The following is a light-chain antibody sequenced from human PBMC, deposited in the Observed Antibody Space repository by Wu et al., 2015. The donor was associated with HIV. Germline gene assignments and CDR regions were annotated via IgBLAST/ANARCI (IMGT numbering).Light chain of an antibody. V-gene: IGKV3-20*01. CDR1: QSFNSNS. J-gene: IGKJ5*01. Sequence: ELVLTQSPGTLSLSPGGRATLSCRASQSFNSNSLSWYQHKPGQAPRLLIFDASSRATGIPDRFSGSGSGTEFSLTISRLEPEDFAVYYCQQYGTSPITFGQGTRLE. CDR3: QQYGTSPIT. CDR2: DAS.